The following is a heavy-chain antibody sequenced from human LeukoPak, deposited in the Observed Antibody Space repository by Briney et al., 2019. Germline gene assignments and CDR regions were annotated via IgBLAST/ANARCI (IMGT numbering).Heavy chain of an antibody. D-gene: IGHD2-2*01. V-gene: IGHV3-74*01. Sequence: GGSLRLSCAASGLTFSSHWMHWVRQAPGKGLVWVSRITNDGSSTTYADSVKGRFTISRDNAKNMLYLQMNSLRAEDTAVYYCARDYCSSTSCLSDYWGQGTLVTVSS. CDR1: GLTFSSHW. J-gene: IGHJ4*02. CDR2: ITNDGSST. CDR3: ARDYCSSTSCLSDY.